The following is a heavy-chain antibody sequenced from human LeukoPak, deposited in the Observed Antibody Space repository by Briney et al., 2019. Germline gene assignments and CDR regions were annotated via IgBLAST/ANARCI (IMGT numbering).Heavy chain of an antibody. CDR1: GFTFTKYW. CDR2: INQDGSER. D-gene: IGHD3/OR15-3a*01. Sequence: GGSLRLSCAASGFTFTKYWMTWVRQDPGKGLEWVANINQDGSERFYVDSVKGRFTISRDNAKNSLYLQMNSLGAEDTAVYYCARGLDCRRTSCYLDTWGQGTLVTVSS. J-gene: IGHJ4*02. V-gene: IGHV3-7*01. CDR3: ARGLDCRRTSCYLDT.